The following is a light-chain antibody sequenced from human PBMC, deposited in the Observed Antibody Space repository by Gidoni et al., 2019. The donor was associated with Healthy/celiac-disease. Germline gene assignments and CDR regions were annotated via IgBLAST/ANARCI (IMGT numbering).Light chain of an antibody. CDR1: QSVSSY. Sequence: ESMFPQSPATLSLSPGERATLSCSASQSVSSYLAWYQQKPGQAPRLLIYDASNRATGIPARFSGSGSGTDFTLTISSLEPEDFAVYYCQQRSNWPPAFGQGTKVETK. CDR3: QQRSNWPPA. CDR2: DAS. V-gene: IGKV3-11*01. J-gene: IGKJ1*01.